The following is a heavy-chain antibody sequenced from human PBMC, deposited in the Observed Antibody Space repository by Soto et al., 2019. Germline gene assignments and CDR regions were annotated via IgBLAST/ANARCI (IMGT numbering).Heavy chain of an antibody. Sequence: PSETLSLTCTVSGGSISSSSYYWGWIRQPPGKGLEWIGSIYYSGSTYYNPSLKSRVTISVDTSKNQFSLKLSSVTAADTAVYYCARLVSGYDFWSGFSSNYYGMDVWGQGTTVTVSS. CDR3: ARLVSGYDFWSGFSSNYYGMDV. CDR1: GGSISSSSYY. D-gene: IGHD3-3*01. CDR2: IYYSGST. J-gene: IGHJ6*02. V-gene: IGHV4-39*01.